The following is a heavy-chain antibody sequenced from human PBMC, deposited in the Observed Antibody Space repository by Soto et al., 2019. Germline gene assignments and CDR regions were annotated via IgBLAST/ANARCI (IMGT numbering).Heavy chain of an antibody. CDR3: AKSRRGAVATFDF. V-gene: IGHV4-31*03. J-gene: IGHJ4*02. CDR1: GASVSNGGYY. D-gene: IGHD2-15*01. Sequence: SETLSLTCSVSGASVSNGGYYWSWIRQHPEKGLEWIGYIYNSGYISYNPSLKSRIIVSGDTSRNQLSLKMRSVTAADTAVYFCAKSRRGAVATFDFWGQGTPVTVPS. CDR2: IYNSGYI.